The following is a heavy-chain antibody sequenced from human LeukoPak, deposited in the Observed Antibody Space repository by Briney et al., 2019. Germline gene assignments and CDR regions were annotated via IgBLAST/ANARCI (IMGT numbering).Heavy chain of an antibody. CDR1: GFTFSSYW. CDR2: LHPDGSER. J-gene: IGHJ4*02. V-gene: IGHV3-7*01. Sequence: GGSLRLSCAASGFTFSSYWMSWVRQAPGKGLEWVARLHPDGSERNYVGSVEGRFTVFGDNAKSSLFLQMHSLRVEDTAVYYCARGGYSFDYLGQGTLVTVPS. CDR3: ARGGYSFDY. D-gene: IGHD5-12*01.